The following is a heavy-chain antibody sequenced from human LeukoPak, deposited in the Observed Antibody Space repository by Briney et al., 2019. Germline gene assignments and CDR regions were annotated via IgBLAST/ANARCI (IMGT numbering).Heavy chain of an antibody. V-gene: IGHV3-21*01. D-gene: IGHD5-24*01. CDR2: ISSSSSYI. Sequence: GGSLRLSCAASGFTFSSYGMNWVRQAPGKGLEWVSSISSSSSYIYYADSVKGRFTISRDNAKNTLYLQMNSLRAEDTAVYYCAKGSMATAPVEPIDYWGQGTLVTVSS. J-gene: IGHJ4*02. CDR3: AKGSMATAPVEPIDY. CDR1: GFTFSSYG.